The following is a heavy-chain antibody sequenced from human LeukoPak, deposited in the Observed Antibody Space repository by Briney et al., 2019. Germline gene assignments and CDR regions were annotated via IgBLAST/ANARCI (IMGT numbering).Heavy chain of an antibody. J-gene: IGHJ4*02. CDR3: ARDGKLERGDFDY. D-gene: IGHD1-1*01. CDR1: GYSISSGYD. Sequence: SETLSLTCTVSGYSISSGYDWGWIRQPPGKGLEWIGSIYHSGSTYYNPSLKSRVTISVDTSKNQFSLKLSSVTAADTAVYYCARDGKLERGDFDYWGQGTLVTVST. V-gene: IGHV4-38-2*02. CDR2: IYHSGST.